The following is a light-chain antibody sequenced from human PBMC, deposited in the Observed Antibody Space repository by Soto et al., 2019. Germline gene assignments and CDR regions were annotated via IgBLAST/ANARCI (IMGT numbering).Light chain of an antibody. Sequence: EIVLTQSPATLSLSPGERATLSCGASQSVDSHLVWYQQKPGQAPRLLIFAASNRATGIPVRFSGSGSGTDFTLAINRLEPDDFAVYYCHQRQSWPRTFGQGTKVDIK. CDR2: AAS. CDR1: QSVDSH. J-gene: IGKJ1*01. V-gene: IGKV3-11*01. CDR3: HQRQSWPRT.